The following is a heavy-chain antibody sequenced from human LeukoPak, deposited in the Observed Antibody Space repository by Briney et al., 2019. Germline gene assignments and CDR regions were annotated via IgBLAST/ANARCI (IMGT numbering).Heavy chain of an antibody. D-gene: IGHD1-26*01. CDR2: FDPEDGET. CDR1: GYTLTELS. Sequence: ASVKVSCKVYGYTLTELSMHWVRQAPGKGLEWMGGFDPEDGETIYAQKFQGRVTMTEDTSTDTAYMELSSLRSEDTAVYYCATGSYGDYYYGMDVWGQGTTVTVSS. J-gene: IGHJ6*02. CDR3: ATGSYGDYYYGMDV. V-gene: IGHV1-24*01.